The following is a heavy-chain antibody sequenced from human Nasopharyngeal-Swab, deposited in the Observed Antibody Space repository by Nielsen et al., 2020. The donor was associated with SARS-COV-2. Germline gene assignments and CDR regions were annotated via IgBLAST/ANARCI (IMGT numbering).Heavy chain of an antibody. Sequence: SLKISCAASGFTFDDYAMHWVRQAPGKGLEWVSGISWNSGSIGYADSVKGRFTISRDNAKNSLYLQMNSLRAEGTALYYCAKETDLGSSFDYWGQGTLVTVSS. V-gene: IGHV3-9*01. CDR1: GFTFDDYA. J-gene: IGHJ4*02. D-gene: IGHD6-19*01. CDR2: ISWNSGSI. CDR3: AKETDLGSSFDY.